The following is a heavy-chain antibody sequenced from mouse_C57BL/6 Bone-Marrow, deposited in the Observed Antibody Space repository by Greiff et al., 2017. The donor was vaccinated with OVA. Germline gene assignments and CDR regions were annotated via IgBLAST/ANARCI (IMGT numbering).Heavy chain of an antibody. D-gene: IGHD2-4*01. CDR2: ISSGSSTI. Sequence: EVKLVESGGGLVKPGGSLKLSCAASGFTFSDYGMHWVRQAPEKGLEWVAYISSGSSTIYYADTVKGRFTISRDNAKNTLFLQLTSLRSEDTAMYYCARGRLRYAMDYWGQGTSVTVSS. J-gene: IGHJ4*01. V-gene: IGHV5-17*01. CDR3: ARGRLRYAMDY. CDR1: GFTFSDYG.